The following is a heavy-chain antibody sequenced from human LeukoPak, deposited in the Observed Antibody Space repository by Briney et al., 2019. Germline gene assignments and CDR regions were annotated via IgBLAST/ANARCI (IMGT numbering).Heavy chain of an antibody. Sequence: ASLKVSCKPAGYTVTNYDINWVRQATGQRLEWMGWMNPNSGNTGYAQKFQGRVTITRNTSISTAYMELRSLRAEDTAVYYCAKYYDILTGYFAFDIWGQGTMVTVSS. D-gene: IGHD3-9*01. J-gene: IGHJ3*02. CDR2: MNPNSGNT. V-gene: IGHV1-8*03. CDR3: AKYYDILTGYFAFDI. CDR1: GYTVTNYD.